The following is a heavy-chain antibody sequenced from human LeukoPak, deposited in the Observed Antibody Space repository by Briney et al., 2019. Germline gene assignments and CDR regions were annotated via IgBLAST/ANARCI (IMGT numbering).Heavy chain of an antibody. D-gene: IGHD3-9*01. J-gene: IGHJ4*02. CDR3: AKWGDYDVLTGYYVSDF. Sequence: GGSLRLSCAASGVIFSNYAMYWVRQAPGKGLEWVSAISGRSDNTYYADSVKGRFTLSRDSSKNTLYMQITTLRAADTAVYYCAKWGDYDVLTGYYVSDFWGQGTLVTVSS. V-gene: IGHV3-23*01. CDR1: GVIFSNYA. CDR2: ISGRSDNT.